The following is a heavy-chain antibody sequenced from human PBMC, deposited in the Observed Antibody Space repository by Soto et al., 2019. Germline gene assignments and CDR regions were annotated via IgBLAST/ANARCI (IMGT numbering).Heavy chain of an antibody. CDR3: ARTYYDFWSGYWRWFDP. Sequence: SETLSLTCTVSGGSISGYYWSWIRQPPGMGLEWIGYIYYNGSTNYNPSLKSRVTISVDTSKNQFSLKLSSVTAADAAVYYCARTYYDFWSGYWRWFDPWGQGTLVTAPQ. CDR2: IYYNGST. D-gene: IGHD3-3*01. V-gene: IGHV4-59*01. CDR1: GGSISGYY. J-gene: IGHJ5*02.